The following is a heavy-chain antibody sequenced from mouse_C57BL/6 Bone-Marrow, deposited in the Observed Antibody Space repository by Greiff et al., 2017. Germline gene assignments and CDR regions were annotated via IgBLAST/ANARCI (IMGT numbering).Heavy chain of an antibody. CDR1: GYTFTSYW. CDR2: IDPSDSYT. Sequence: QVQLQQPGAELVMPGASVKLSCKASGYTFTSYWMHWVKQRPGQGLEWIGEIDPSDSYTNYNQKFKGKSTLTVDKSSSTAYMQLSSLTSEDSAVYYCARYDGPLYFDVWGTGTTVTVSS. CDR3: ARYDGPLYFDV. V-gene: IGHV1-69*01. J-gene: IGHJ1*03. D-gene: IGHD2-3*01.